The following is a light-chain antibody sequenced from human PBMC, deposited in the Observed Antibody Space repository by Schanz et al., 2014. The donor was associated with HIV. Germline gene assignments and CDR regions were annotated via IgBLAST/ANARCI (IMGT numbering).Light chain of an antibody. V-gene: IGLV2-14*03. CDR2: DVS. CDR1: SGDVGSYNY. CDR3: SSYTSSSWV. J-gene: IGLJ3*02. Sequence: QSALTQPASVSGSPGQSISISCTGTSGDVGSYNYVSWYQQHPGKAPKLMIYDVSNRPSGVSNRFSGSKSGNTASLTISGLQAEDEADYYCSSYTSSSWVFGGGTKLTVL.